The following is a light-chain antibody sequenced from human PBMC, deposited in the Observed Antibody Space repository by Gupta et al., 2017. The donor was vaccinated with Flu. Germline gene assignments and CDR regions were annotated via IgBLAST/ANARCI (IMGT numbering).Light chain of an antibody. V-gene: IGLV1-40*01. J-gene: IGLJ2*01. CDR2: GNS. CDR1: NSSVGARYD. CDR3: QSCDSRLSGVV. Sequence: QSVLTQPPSVSGAPGQRVTISCTGSNSSVGARYDVHWYQRLPGQAPKLLICGNSNRPSGVPDRFSGSKSGTSASLTITGLQAEDEAEYYCQSCDSRLSGVVFGGGTKLTVL.